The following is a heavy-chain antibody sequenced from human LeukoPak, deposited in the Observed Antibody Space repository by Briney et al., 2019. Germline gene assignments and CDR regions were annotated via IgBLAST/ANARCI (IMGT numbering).Heavy chain of an antibody. CDR3: ARDHYGDYTPRYFDY. D-gene: IGHD4-17*01. Sequence: ASGKVSCIASAGTFSSYTISWVRQAPGQGLEWMGRIIPVLGIANYGQKFQGRVTITADKSTSTAYMELSSLRSEDTAVYYCARDHYGDYTPRYFDYWGQGTLVTVSS. V-gene: IGHV1-69*04. CDR2: IIPVLGIA. J-gene: IGHJ4*02. CDR1: AGTFSSYT.